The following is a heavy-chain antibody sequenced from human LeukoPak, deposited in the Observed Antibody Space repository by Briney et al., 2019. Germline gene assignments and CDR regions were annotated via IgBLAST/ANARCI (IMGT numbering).Heavy chain of an antibody. D-gene: IGHD3-22*01. CDR3: TTGSSGYYPNYFDY. CDR2: IKSKTDGGTT. CDR1: GFTFSNAW. Sequence: GGSLRLSCAVSGFTFSNAWMSWVRQAPGKGLEWVGRIKSKTDGGTTDYAAPVKGRFTISRDDSKNTLYLQMNSLKTEDTAVYYCTTGSSGYYPNYFDYWGQGTLVTVSS. V-gene: IGHV3-15*01. J-gene: IGHJ4*02.